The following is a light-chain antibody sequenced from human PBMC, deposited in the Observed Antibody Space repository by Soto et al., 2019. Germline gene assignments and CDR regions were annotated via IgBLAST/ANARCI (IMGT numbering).Light chain of an antibody. V-gene: IGKV1-5*03. CDR2: KAS. CDR3: QEYRNDYGT. J-gene: IGKJ1*01. CDR1: QSIDTW. Sequence: DIQMTQSPATLAASVGDRVSITCRASQSIDTWLAWYQQKAGKAPNLPIYKASRLESGVPSRFSGSGSGTEFTLTISSLQPEDFGSYYCQEYRNDYGTFGQGTKVEMK.